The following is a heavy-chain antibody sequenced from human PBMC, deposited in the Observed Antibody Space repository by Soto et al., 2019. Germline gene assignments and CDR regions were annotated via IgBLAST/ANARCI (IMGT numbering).Heavy chain of an antibody. D-gene: IGHD2-21*02. CDR3: ARPGARYCGGDCYSSH. V-gene: IGHV1-8*01. CDR1: GYMFSDYD. CDR2: MNPDSDKT. Sequence: SVKVSCKACGYMFSDYDIIWVRQATGQGLEWMGWMNPDSDKTDYAQKFQGRVTMTGNTSISTAYMELTALTYEDTAIYYCARPGARYCGGDCYSSHWGQGTLVTVSS. J-gene: IGHJ4*02.